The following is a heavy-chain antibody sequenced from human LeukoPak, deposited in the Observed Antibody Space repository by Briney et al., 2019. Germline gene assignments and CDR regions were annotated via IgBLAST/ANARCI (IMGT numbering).Heavy chain of an antibody. Sequence: GVLRLSCVGSGFTFSTHGMNWVRQAPGKGLEWVSGIGGSGIGHSTHYADSVKGRFTISRDNSKNMVYLQMDSLRAEDTALYYCAGDSGWLRYHDWGQGALVTVSS. CDR1: GFTFSTHG. J-gene: IGHJ4*02. CDR3: AGDSGWLRYHD. D-gene: IGHD5-12*01. V-gene: IGHV3-23*01. CDR2: IGGSGIGHST.